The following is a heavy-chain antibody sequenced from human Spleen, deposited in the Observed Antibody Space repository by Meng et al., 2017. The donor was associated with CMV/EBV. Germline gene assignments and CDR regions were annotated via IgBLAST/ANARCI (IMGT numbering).Heavy chain of an antibody. CDR2: ISSDGGKK. D-gene: IGHD3-10*01. V-gene: IGHV3-30*04. Sequence: GESLKISCAASGFTFSPYALHWVRQAPGRGLEWVAVISSDGGKKYYADSVKGRFTISRDNFKNTLYLQMNSLRAEDTSLYYCARRGMVRGVIHYWGQGILVTVSS. J-gene: IGHJ4*02. CDR3: ARRGMVRGVIHY. CDR1: GFTFSPYA.